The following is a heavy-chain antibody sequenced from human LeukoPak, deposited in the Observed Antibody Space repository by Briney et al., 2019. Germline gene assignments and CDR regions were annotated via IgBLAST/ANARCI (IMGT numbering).Heavy chain of an antibody. CDR3: ARDQVWDYVWGSYRPSVIFDF. CDR1: GFTFSSYG. V-gene: IGHV3-33*01. J-gene: IGHJ4*02. Sequence: GGSLRLSCAASGFTFSSYGMHWVRQAPGKGLEGVAVIFYDGTNKYYADSVKGRFTISRDNSKNTLYLQMNSLRAEDTAVYYCARDQVWDYVWGSYRPSVIFDFWGQGTLVTVSS. D-gene: IGHD3-16*02. CDR2: IFYDGTNK.